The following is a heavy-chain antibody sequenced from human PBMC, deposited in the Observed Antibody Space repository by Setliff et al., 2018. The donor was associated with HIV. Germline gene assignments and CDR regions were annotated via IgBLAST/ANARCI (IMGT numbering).Heavy chain of an antibody. V-gene: IGHV1-46*01. Sequence: ASVKVSCKASGYTFTSYYMHWVRQAPGQGLEWMGVINTSGGSAGYAEKFRGRVTMTRDTSTNTVYMDLRNLRSEDTAVYYCARNQGDASGWYAGDYWGHGTLVTVS. J-gene: IGHJ4*01. CDR2: INTSGGSA. CDR3: ARNQGDASGWYAGDY. CDR1: GYTFTSYY. D-gene: IGHD6-19*01.